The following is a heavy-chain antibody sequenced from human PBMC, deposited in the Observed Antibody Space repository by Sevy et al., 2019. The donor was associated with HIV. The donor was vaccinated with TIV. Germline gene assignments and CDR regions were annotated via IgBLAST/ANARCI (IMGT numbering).Heavy chain of an antibody. J-gene: IGHJ6*02. Sequence: SETLSLTCAVYGGSFSGYYWSWIRQPPGKGLEWIGEINHSGSTNYNPSLKSRVTISVDTSKNQFSLKLSSVTAADTAVYYCARGRGGSYYGNYYYYGMDVWAQGTTVTVSS. D-gene: IGHD1-26*01. V-gene: IGHV4-34*01. CDR3: ARGRGGSYYGNYYYYGMDV. CDR1: GGSFSGYY. CDR2: INHSGST.